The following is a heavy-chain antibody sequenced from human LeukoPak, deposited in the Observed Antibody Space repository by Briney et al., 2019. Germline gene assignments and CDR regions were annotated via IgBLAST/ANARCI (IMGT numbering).Heavy chain of an antibody. CDR1: GYTFTSYG. Sequence: GASVTVSFKASGYTFTSYGISWVRQAPGQGLEWMGWISAYNGNTNYAQKLQGRVTMTTDTSTSTAYMELRSLRSDDTAVYYCARVPTFYYDSSGYSEFDFWGQGTLVTVSS. J-gene: IGHJ4*02. V-gene: IGHV1-18*01. CDR3: ARVPTFYYDSSGYSEFDF. D-gene: IGHD3-22*01. CDR2: ISAYNGNT.